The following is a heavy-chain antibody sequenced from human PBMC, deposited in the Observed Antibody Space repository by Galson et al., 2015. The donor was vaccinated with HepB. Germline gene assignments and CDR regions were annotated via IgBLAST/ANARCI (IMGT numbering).Heavy chain of an antibody. V-gene: IGHV3-15*01. D-gene: IGHD6-13*01. CDR3: TTDSIAAAGVLDY. CDR2: IKSKTDGGTT. CDR1: GFTFSNAW. J-gene: IGHJ4*02. Sequence: SLRLSCAASGFTFSNAWMSWVRQAPGKGLEWVGRIKSKTDGGTTDYAAPVKGRFTISRDDSKNTLYLQMNSLKTEDTAVYYCTTDSIAAAGVLDYWGQGTLVTVSS.